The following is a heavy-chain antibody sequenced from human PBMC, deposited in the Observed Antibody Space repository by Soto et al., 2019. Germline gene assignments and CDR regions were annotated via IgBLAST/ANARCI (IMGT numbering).Heavy chain of an antibody. V-gene: IGHV3-23*01. CDR1: GFTFSSYA. J-gene: IGHJ6*02. CDR2: ISGSGGST. Sequence: VQLLESGGGLVQPGGSLRLSCAASGFTFSSYAMSWVRQAPGKGLEWVSAISGSGGSTYYADSVKGRFTISRDNSKNTLYLQMNSLRAEDTAVYYCAKCRSDIVVVRNYYYGMDVWGQGTTVTVSS. CDR3: AKCRSDIVVVRNYYYGMDV. D-gene: IGHD2-2*01.